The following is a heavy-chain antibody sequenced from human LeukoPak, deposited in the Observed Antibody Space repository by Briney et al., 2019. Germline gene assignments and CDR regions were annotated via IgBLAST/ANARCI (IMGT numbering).Heavy chain of an antibody. CDR2: INNSGTT. CDR3: ASSRGYTSGLWYYYMEV. J-gene: IGHJ6*03. V-gene: IGHV4-34*01. Sequence: SETLSLTCAVYGGSFTSYYWSWIRQPPGRGLEWIAEINNSGTTNYNPSLKGRVTISVDTSKNQVSLKLSSVTAADTAVYYCASSRGYTSGLWYYYMEVWGKGTTVTVSS. D-gene: IGHD6-25*01. CDR1: GGSFTSYY.